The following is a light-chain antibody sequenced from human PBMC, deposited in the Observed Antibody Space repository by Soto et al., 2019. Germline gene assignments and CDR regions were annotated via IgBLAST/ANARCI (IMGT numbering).Light chain of an antibody. CDR1: QGISSA. J-gene: IGKJ1*01. V-gene: IGKV1-13*02. CDR2: DAS. CDR3: QQFNSYSVM. Sequence: AIQLTQSPSSLSASVGDRVTITCRASQGISSALAWYQQKPGKAPKLLIYDASSLESGVPSRFSDSGSGTDFTPTISTLQPEDFATDYCQQFNSYSVMFGQGTKVEIK.